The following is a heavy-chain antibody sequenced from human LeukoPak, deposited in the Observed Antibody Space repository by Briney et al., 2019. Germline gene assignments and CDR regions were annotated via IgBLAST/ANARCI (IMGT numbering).Heavy chain of an antibody. D-gene: IGHD3-10*01. CDR1: GYSISSGDY. CDR2: IYHSGST. V-gene: IGHV4-38-2*01. J-gene: IGHJ6*03. CDR3: ARITGSYYYYYMDV. Sequence: PSETLSLTCAVSGYSISSGDYWGWIRQPPGKGLEWIGNIYHSGSTFYNPSLRSRVTISVHTSKNQFCLKLSSVTAADTAVYYCARITGSYYYYYMDVWGKGTTVTVSS.